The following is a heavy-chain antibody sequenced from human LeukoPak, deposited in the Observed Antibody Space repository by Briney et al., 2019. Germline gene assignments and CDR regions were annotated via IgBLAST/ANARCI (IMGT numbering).Heavy chain of an antibody. CDR3: ARDSRSGY. J-gene: IGHJ4*02. V-gene: IGHV3-21*01. Sequence: PGGSLRLSCAASGFTFSSFAMNWARQAPGKGLEWVSGISSSSSYIYYADSVKGRFTISRDNAKNSLYLQMNSLRAEDTAVYYCARDSRSGYWGQGTLVTVSS. CDR1: GFTFSSFA. D-gene: IGHD3-10*01. CDR2: ISSSSSYI.